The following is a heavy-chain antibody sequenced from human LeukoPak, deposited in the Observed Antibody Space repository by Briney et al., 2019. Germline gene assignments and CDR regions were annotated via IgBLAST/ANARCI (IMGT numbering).Heavy chain of an antibody. D-gene: IGHD2-2*01. CDR2: IYYSGNT. J-gene: IGHJ6*02. Sequence: SETLSLTCTVSGGSISSSSYYWGWIRQPPGKGLEWIGSIYYSGNTYYNPSLKSRVNISVDTSKNQFCLKLNSVTAADTAVYYCARDAGYQLSRRDYYAMDVWGQGTTVTVSS. CDR1: GGSISSSSYY. CDR3: ARDAGYQLSRRDYYAMDV. V-gene: IGHV4-39*07.